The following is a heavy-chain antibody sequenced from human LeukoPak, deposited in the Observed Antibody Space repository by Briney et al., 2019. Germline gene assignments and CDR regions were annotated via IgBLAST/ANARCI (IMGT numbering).Heavy chain of an antibody. V-gene: IGHV3-9*01. J-gene: IGHJ4*02. CDR3: AEDQCYDGSGYYYIDD. D-gene: IGHD3-22*01. CDR1: GYTFTSYD. Sequence: SLKLSCAASGYTFTSYDINWVRHAPGQGLEWVSGISCNSGSTGYAQSFKGRVTISRDNAKNSLYLKLSSLRAEDTAVYYCAEDQCYDGSGYYYIDDWGQRTPVTVSA. CDR2: ISCNSGST.